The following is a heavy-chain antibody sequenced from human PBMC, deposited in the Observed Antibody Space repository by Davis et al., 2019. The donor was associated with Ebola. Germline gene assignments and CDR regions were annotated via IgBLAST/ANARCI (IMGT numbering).Heavy chain of an antibody. CDR2: ISHDGSNK. CDR1: GFTFSSYG. D-gene: IGHD6-6*01. Sequence: PGGSLRLSCAASGFTFSSYGMHWVRQAPGKGLEWVAVISHDGSNKYFADSVKGRFTISRDNSKNTVYLQMNSLRVEDTAVYYCAKDRRGAYSSSSGGLDYWGQGTLVTVSS. V-gene: IGHV3-30*18. J-gene: IGHJ4*02. CDR3: AKDRRGAYSSSSGGLDY.